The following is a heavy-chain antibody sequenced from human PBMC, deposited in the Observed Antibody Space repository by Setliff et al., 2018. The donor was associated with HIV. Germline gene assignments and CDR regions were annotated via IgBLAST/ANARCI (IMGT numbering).Heavy chain of an antibody. CDR3: AKETPYYYEDSGYQPADAFDV. J-gene: IGHJ3*01. V-gene: IGHV3-23*01. CDR1: GFTFNNYG. Sequence: GGSLRLSCAASGFTFNNYGVSWVRQASGRGLEWVSSLSPSGDDIYYADSVRGRFTSVRDNSKKMVYLQMDSLSDGDTATYYCAKETPYYYEDSGYQPADAFDVWGQGALVTVSS. CDR2: LSPSGDDI. D-gene: IGHD3-22*01.